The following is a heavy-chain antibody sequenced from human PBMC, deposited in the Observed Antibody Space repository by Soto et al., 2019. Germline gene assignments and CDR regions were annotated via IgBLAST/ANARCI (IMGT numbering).Heavy chain of an antibody. D-gene: IGHD3-3*01. CDR1: GGSISSYY. J-gene: IGHJ4*02. V-gene: IGHV4-59*01. CDR2: IYYSGST. CDR3: ARGGYDFWSGSRSYQFDY. Sequence: SSETLSLTCTVSGGSISSYYWSWIRQPPGKGLEWIGYIYYSGSTNYNPSLKSRVTISVDTSKNQFSLKLSSVTAADTAVYYCARGGYDFWSGSRSYQFDYWGQGTLVTVSS.